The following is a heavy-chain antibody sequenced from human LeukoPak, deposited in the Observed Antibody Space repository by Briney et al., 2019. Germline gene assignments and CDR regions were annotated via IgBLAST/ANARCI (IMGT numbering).Heavy chain of an antibody. CDR3: ARGGWNSVFNY. Sequence: GGSLRLSCAASGFTFNTYEMNWVRQAPGKGLEWVSYISSSGSTICYADYVKGRFTISRDNAKNSLYLQMNSLRAEDTAVYYCARGGWNSVFNYWGQGTLVTVSS. V-gene: IGHV3-48*03. D-gene: IGHD1-7*01. CDR2: ISSSGSTI. CDR1: GFTFNTYE. J-gene: IGHJ4*02.